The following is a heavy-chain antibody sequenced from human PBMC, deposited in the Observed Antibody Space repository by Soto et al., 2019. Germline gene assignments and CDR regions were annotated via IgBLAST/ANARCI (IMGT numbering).Heavy chain of an antibody. D-gene: IGHD6-6*01. CDR1: GYTFTSYG. Sequence: GASVKVSCKASGYTFTSYGISWVRQAPGQGLEWMGWISAYNGNTHYAQKLQGRVTMTTDTSTSTAYMELRSLRSDDTAVYYCARVVGYSSSSGWFDPWGQGTLVTVSS. CDR2: ISAYNGNT. V-gene: IGHV1-18*01. CDR3: ARVVGYSSSSGWFDP. J-gene: IGHJ5*02.